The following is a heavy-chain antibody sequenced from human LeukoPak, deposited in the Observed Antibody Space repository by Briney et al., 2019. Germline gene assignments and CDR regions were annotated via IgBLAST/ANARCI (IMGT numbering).Heavy chain of an antibody. CDR1: GFTFSSYG. V-gene: IGHV3-23*01. Sequence: GGTLRLSCAASGFTFSSYGMSWVRQAPGKGLEWVSAISGSGGSTYYADSVKGRFTISRDNSKNTPYLQMSSLTAEDTAVYYCAKDNVKVTTIRRVPHYMDVWGKGATVTISS. D-gene: IGHD5-12*01. J-gene: IGHJ6*03. CDR2: ISGSGGST. CDR3: AKDNVKVTTIRRVPHYMDV.